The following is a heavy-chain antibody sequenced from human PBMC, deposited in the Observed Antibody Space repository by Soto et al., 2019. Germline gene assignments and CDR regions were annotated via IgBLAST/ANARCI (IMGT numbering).Heavy chain of an antibody. CDR2: ISWNSGSI. Sequence: EVQLVESGGGLVQRGRSLRLSCAASGFTFDDYAMHWVRQAPGKGLEWVSGISWNSGSIGYADSVKGRFTISRDNAKNSLYLQMNSLRAEDTALYYCAKGGYNWNSYLHYWGQGTLVTVSS. D-gene: IGHD1-7*01. J-gene: IGHJ4*02. CDR1: GFTFDDYA. CDR3: AKGGYNWNSYLHY. V-gene: IGHV3-9*01.